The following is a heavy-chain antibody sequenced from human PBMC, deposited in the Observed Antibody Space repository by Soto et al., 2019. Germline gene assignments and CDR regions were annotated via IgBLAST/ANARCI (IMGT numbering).Heavy chain of an antibody. CDR1: GFSLTTSGVG. D-gene: IGHD3-3*01. CDR3: AHRVLRTVFGLVTTTAIYFDF. V-gene: IGHV2-5*02. J-gene: IGHJ4*02. Sequence: QITLNESGPTVVSPTETLTLTCRFSGFSLTTSGVGVGWIRQSPGKAPEWLALIYWDDDKRYSASLKSRLTIPQETSKNQVVLTVSDLDPTDTATYYCAHRVLRTVFGLVTTTAIYFDFWGQGTPVAVSS. CDR2: IYWDDDK.